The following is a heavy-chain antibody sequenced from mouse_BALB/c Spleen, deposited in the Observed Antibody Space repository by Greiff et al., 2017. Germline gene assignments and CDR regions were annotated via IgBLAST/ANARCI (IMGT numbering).Heavy chain of an antibody. V-gene: IGHV1-4*01. Sequence: VQLQESGAELARPGASVKMSCKASGYTFTSYTMHWVKQRPGQGLEWIGYINPSSGYTNYNQKFKDKATLTADKSSSTAYMQLSSLTSEDSAVYYCARMGDPPYAMDYWGQGTSVTVSS. J-gene: IGHJ4*01. CDR1: GYTFTSYT. D-gene: IGHD4-1*01. CDR2: INPSSGYT. CDR3: ARMGDPPYAMDY.